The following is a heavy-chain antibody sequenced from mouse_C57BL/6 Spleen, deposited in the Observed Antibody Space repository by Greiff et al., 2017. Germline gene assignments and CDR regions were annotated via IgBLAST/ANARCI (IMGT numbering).Heavy chain of an antibody. CDR1: GYSITSGYY. V-gene: IGHV3-6*01. CDR2: ISYDGSN. J-gene: IGHJ4*01. CDR3: ARAGNAMDY. Sequence: EVKLMESGPGLVKPSQSLSLTCSVTGYSITSGYYWNWIRQFPGNKLEWMGYISYDGSNNYNPSLKNRISITRDTSKNQFFLKLNSVTTEDTATYYCARAGNAMDYWGQGTSVTVSS. D-gene: IGHD4-1*01.